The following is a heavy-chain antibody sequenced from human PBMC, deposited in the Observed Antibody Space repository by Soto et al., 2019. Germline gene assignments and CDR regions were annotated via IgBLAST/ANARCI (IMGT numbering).Heavy chain of an antibody. CDR1: GYTLTSFD. Sequence: GPVKVSCKASGYTLTSFDMHLVRPAPGQRLDWMGWINAGNGNTKYSQKFQGRVTITRDTSASTAYMELSSLRSEDTAVYYCARDKITVILDYWGQGTLVTVSS. V-gene: IGHV1-3*01. D-gene: IGHD1-20*01. CDR3: ARDKITVILDY. J-gene: IGHJ4*02. CDR2: INAGNGNT.